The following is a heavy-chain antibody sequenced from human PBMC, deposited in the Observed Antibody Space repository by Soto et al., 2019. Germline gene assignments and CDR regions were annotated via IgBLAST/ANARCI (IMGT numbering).Heavy chain of an antibody. Sequence: QVQLVESGGGVVQPGQSLTLSCAASGFTFRNYGMHWVRQPPGKGLEWVALISRDGSRQFYRDSVRGRWSISRDNNRNRLNLQMDSVGAEDAAVCYCVRDDVGGRNALDVWGLGTMVTVSS. J-gene: IGHJ3*01. D-gene: IGHD3-10*02. CDR2: ISRDGSRQ. CDR1: GFTFRNYG. V-gene: IGHV3-33*05. CDR3: VRDDVGGRNALDV.